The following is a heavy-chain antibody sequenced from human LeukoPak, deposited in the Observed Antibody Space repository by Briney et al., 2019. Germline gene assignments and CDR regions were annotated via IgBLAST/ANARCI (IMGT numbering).Heavy chain of an antibody. CDR1: GYSFTSYC. J-gene: IGHJ6*03. V-gene: IGHV5-51*01. D-gene: IGHD6-13*01. Sequence: RGESLKLSCKGSGYSFTSYCIGWGRQMPGKGLEWMGIIYPGDSDTRYSPSFQGQVTISADKSISTAYLQWSSLKASDTAMYYCARLGNPIAAAPRTPRHLSYYMDVWGKGTTVTVSS. CDR3: ARLGNPIAAAPRTPRHLSYYMDV. CDR2: IYPGDSDT.